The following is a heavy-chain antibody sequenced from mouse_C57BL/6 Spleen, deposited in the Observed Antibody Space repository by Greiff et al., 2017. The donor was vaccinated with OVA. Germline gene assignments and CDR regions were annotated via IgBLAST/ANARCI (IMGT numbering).Heavy chain of an antibody. J-gene: IGHJ2*01. CDR1: GYTFTSYW. CDR2: IDPSDSYT. Sequence: QVQLQQPGAELVKPGASVKLSCKASGYTFTSYWMPWVKQRPGQGLEWIGEIDPSDSYTNYNQKFKGKATLTVDTSSSTAYMQLSSLTSEDSAVYYCARSSTITPVPSPYFDYWAQGTTLTVSS. CDR3: ARSSTITPVPSPYFDY. D-gene: IGHD1-1*01. V-gene: IGHV1-50*01.